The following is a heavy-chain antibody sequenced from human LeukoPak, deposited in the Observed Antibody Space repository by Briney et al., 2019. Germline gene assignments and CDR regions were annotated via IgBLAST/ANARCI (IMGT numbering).Heavy chain of an antibody. CDR1: GFTFSNAW. CDR3: ARGGVSSTSLFDP. J-gene: IGHJ5*02. D-gene: IGHD2-2*01. Sequence: GGSLRLSCAASGFTFSNAWMSWVRQVPGKGLVWVSRINTDESSIRYADSVKGRFTISRDNAKNTLYLQMNSLRVEDTAVYYCARGGVSSTSLFDPWGQGTLVTVSS. CDR2: INTDESSI. V-gene: IGHV3-74*01.